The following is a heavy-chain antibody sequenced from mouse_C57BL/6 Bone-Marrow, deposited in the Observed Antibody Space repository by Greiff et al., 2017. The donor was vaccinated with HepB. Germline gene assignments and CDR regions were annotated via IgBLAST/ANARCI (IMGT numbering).Heavy chain of an antibody. J-gene: IGHJ4*01. D-gene: IGHD1-1*01. V-gene: IGHV14-2*01. CDR1: GFNIKDYY. Sequence: EVQLQQSGAELVKPGASVKLSCTASGFNIKDYYMHWVKQRTEQGLEWIGRIDPEDGETKYAPKFQGKATITADTSSNTAYLQLSSLTSEDTAVYYCARSGLITTVVAHYYAMDYWGQGTSGTVSS. CDR2: IDPEDGET. CDR3: ARSGLITTVVAHYYAMDY.